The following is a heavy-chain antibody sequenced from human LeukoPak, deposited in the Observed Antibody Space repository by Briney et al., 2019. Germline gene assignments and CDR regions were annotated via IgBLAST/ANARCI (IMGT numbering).Heavy chain of an antibody. Sequence: GGSLRLSCAASGFTFSSYSMNWVRQAPGKGLEWVAFIRYDGSNKYYADSVKGRFTISRDNSKNTLYLQMNSLRAEDTAVYYCAKDRGIVATITLDYWGQGTLVTVSS. CDR1: GFTFSSYS. V-gene: IGHV3-30*02. CDR3: AKDRGIVATITLDY. J-gene: IGHJ4*02. CDR2: IRYDGSNK. D-gene: IGHD5-12*01.